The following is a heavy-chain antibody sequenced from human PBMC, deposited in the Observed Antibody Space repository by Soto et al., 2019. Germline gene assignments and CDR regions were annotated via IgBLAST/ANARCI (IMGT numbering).Heavy chain of an antibody. CDR2: ISSSSSYI. D-gene: IGHD6-13*01. J-gene: IGHJ3*02. CDR1: GFTFSSYS. Sequence: PGGSLRLSCAASGFTFSSYSMNWVRQAPGKGLEWVSSISSSSSYIYYADSVKGRFTISRDNAKNSLYLQMNSLRAEDTAVYYCARLIAAAGIPGDDAFDIWSQGTMVTVSS. V-gene: IGHV3-21*01. CDR3: ARLIAAAGIPGDDAFDI.